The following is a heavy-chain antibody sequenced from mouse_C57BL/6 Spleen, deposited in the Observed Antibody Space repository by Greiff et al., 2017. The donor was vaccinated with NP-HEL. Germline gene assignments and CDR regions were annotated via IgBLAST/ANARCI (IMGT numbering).Heavy chain of an antibody. J-gene: IGHJ4*01. CDR2: IHPSDSDT. CDR3: AIEGITTVVATPYYAMDY. D-gene: IGHD1-1*01. Sequence: QVQLKQPGAELVKPGASVKVSCKASGYTFTSYWMHWVKQRPGQGLEWIGRIHPSDSDTNYNQKFKGKATLTVDKSSSTAYMQLSSLTSEDSAVYYCAIEGITTVVATPYYAMDYWGQGTSVTVSS. CDR1: GYTFTSYW. V-gene: IGHV1-74*01.